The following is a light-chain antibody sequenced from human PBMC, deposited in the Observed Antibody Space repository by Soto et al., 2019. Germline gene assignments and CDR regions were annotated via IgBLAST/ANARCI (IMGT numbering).Light chain of an antibody. CDR3: QQRSNWPSMT. Sequence: EVVLTQSPATLSLSPGERATLSCRASQSVATYLAWYQQKPGQAPRLLIHDASNRASDIPARFSGTGSGTDFTLPISSLEREDFAVYYCQQRSNWPSMTFGQGTRLEIK. CDR2: DAS. J-gene: IGKJ5*01. CDR1: QSVATY. V-gene: IGKV3-11*01.